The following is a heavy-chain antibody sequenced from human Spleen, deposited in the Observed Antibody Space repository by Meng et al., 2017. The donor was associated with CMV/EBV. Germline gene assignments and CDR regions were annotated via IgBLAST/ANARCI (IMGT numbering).Heavy chain of an antibody. Sequence: GESLKISCAASGFTVSSHYMSWVRQPPDKGLEWVSVVYGGGGTQYTDSVKGRFALSRDDSKNTLYLQMNSLRTEDTAVYYCARGSYLYASGAYWGQGSLVTVSS. D-gene: IGHD3-10*01. CDR3: ARGSYLYASGAY. CDR2: VYGGGGT. CDR1: GFTVSSHY. J-gene: IGHJ4*02. V-gene: IGHV3-53*01.